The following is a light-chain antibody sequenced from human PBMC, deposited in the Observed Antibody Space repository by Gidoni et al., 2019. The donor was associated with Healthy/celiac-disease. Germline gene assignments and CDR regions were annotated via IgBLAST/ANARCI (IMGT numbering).Light chain of an antibody. V-gene: IGLV3-10*01. Sequence: SYELTQPPSVSVPPGQTARITCSGDASPKKYAYWYQQKSGQAPVLVIYEDSKRPSGIPERFSGSSSGTMSTLTISGAQVEDEADYYCYSTDSSGTHREVFGGGTKLTVL. CDR2: EDS. CDR1: ASPKKY. CDR3: YSTDSSGTHREV. J-gene: IGLJ2*01.